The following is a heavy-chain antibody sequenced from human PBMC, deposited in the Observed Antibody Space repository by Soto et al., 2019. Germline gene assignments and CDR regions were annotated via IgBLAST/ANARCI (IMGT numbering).Heavy chain of an antibody. CDR3: ARVREEDYRPTTQRLFDF. Sequence: ASVKVSCKASGYTFTSYDINWVRQATGQGLEWMGGMIPIFGNANYAQKFQGRVTMTRDTSISTAYMELSSLRSDDTAVYYCARVREEDYRPTTQRLFDFWGQGTLVTVSS. D-gene: IGHD6-19*01. V-gene: IGHV1-8*01. J-gene: IGHJ4*02. CDR1: GYTFTSYD. CDR2: MIPIFGNA.